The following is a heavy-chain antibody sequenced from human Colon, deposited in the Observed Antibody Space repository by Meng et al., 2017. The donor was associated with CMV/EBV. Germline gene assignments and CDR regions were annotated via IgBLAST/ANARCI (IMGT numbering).Heavy chain of an antibody. V-gene: IGHV3-21*01. J-gene: IGHJ5*02. D-gene: IGHD2-8*01. CDR1: GFSLMTYT. CDR3: ATAGGYSNNVYGVDH. Sequence: GGALEISLTASGFSLMTYTMILVRQAPGEGLEWVTSINSNGRGSFYADSVKGRFTVSRDNAKKSVYLEMNSVRGDDTAVYYCATAGGYSNNVYGVDHWGQGTLVTVSS. CDR2: INSNGRGS.